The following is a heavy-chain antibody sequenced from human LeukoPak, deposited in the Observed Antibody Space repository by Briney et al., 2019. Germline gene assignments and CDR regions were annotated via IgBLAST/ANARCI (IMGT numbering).Heavy chain of an antibody. V-gene: IGHV4-39*07. D-gene: IGHD2-2*03. J-gene: IGHJ3*02. Sequence: SETLSLTCTVSGGSISSSSYYWGWIRQPPGKGREWIGSIYYSGSTYYHPSLKSRVTISVDTSKNQFSLKLSSVTAADTAVYYCARDLGYCSSTSCLQNAFDIWGQGTMVTVSS. CDR3: ARDLGYCSSTSCLQNAFDI. CDR1: GGSISSSSYY. CDR2: IYYSGST.